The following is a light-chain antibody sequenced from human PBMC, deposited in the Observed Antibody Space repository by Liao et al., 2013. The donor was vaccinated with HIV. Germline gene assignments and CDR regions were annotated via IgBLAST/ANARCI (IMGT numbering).Light chain of an antibody. V-gene: IGLV3-21*02. CDR2: HDS. CDR1: ALPKQY. Sequence: SYELTQPPSVSVSPGQTARITCSGDALPKQYAYWYQQKPGQAPVLVIYHDSDRPSGIPERFSGSNSGNTATLTISRVEAGDEADYYCQVWDSSSDQYVFGTGTKVTVL. J-gene: IGLJ1*01. CDR3: QVWDSSSDQYV.